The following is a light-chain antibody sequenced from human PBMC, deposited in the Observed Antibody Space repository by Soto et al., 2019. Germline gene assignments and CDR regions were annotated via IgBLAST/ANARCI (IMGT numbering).Light chain of an antibody. J-gene: IGLJ1*01. CDR2: GNN. Sequence: QSALTQAPSISGAPGQRVTIPCTGSSSNIGAGYDVHWLQQFPGTAPRLLIHGNNNRPSGVPDRFSGSESGTSASLAIAGLQAGDEAIYYCQSFDSDLSAFVFGAGTKVTVL. V-gene: IGLV1-40*01. CDR1: SSNIGAGYD. CDR3: QSFDSDLSAFV.